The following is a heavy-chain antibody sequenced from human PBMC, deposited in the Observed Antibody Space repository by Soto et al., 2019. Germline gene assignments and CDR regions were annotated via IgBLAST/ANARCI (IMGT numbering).Heavy chain of an antibody. J-gene: IGHJ4*02. CDR3: AGTASYSSGLDY. CDR2: LYHSGGT. CDR1: GYSISSGYY. Sequence: PSETLSLICAVSGYSISSGYYWAWIRQPPGKGLEYIGSLYHSGGTFYNPSLKSRLTLLRDTSRSQFSLQLSSVTAADTAAYYCAGTASYSSGLDYWGRGTLVTVSS. D-gene: IGHD6-19*01. V-gene: IGHV4-38-2*01.